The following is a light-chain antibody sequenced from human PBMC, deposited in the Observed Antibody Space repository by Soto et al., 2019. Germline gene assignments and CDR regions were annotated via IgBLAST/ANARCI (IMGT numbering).Light chain of an antibody. CDR1: QSVGSN. CDR3: QQYGSSGT. Sequence: ILMSKSPATLSVSPGERSTLACRASQSVGSNLAWYQQKPGQAPRLLIYGASNRATGIPDRFSGSGSGTDFTLTISRLETEDFAVYYCQQYGSSGTFGQGTKVDIK. J-gene: IGKJ1*01. CDR2: GAS. V-gene: IGKV3-20*01.